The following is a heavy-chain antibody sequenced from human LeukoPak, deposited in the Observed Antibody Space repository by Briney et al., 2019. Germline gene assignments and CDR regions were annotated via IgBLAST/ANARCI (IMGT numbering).Heavy chain of an antibody. J-gene: IGHJ2*01. Sequence: GGSLRLSCAASGFTFSSYGMHWVRQAPGKGLEWVAIISYDGSNKYYADSVQGRFTISRDNSENTLYLQMNSLRAEDTAVYYCAKDLGGGSGCYDLWGRGTLVTVSS. CDR3: AKDLGGGSGCYDL. CDR1: GFTFSSYG. CDR2: ISYDGSNK. V-gene: IGHV3-30*18. D-gene: IGHD6-19*01.